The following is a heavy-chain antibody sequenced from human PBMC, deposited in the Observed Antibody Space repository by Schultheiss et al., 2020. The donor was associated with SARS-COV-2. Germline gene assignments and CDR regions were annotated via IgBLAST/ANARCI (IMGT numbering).Heavy chain of an antibody. J-gene: IGHJ4*02. V-gene: IGHV4-59*08. CDR1: GGSISSYY. D-gene: IGHD6-13*01. Sequence: SETLSLTCTVSGGSISSYYWSWIRQPPGKGLEWIGEINHSGSTNYNPSLKSRVTISVDTSKNQFSLKLSSVTAADTAVYYCARHFLGYSSSWLDYWGQGTLVTVSS. CDR3: ARHFLGYSSSWLDY. CDR2: INHSGST.